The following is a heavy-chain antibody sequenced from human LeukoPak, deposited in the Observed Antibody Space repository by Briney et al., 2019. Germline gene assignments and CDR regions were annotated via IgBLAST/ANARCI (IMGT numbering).Heavy chain of an antibody. CDR3: AKQGPIHYYMDV. CDR1: GFTFSSYS. CDR2: ITSSSSII. V-gene: IGHV3-48*01. J-gene: IGHJ6*03. Sequence: PGGSLRLSCAASGFTFSSYSMNWVRQIPGKGLEWVSYITSSSSIIHYADSVKGRFTISRDNSKNTLYLQMNSLRAEDTAVYYCAKQGPIHYYMDVWGKGTTVTVSS.